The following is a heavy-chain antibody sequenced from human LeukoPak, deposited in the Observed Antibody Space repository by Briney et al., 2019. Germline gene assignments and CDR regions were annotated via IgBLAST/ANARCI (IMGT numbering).Heavy chain of an antibody. CDR2: ILKDGRIK. Sequence: PLGFLRLSCAASGFTFSIYGMHWVRQAPGKGLEWVAVILKDGRIKYYADSVKGRFTISRDNSKNTLDLQMNSLRDEDTAVYYCAREEGSSGYYNYWGQGILVTVSS. J-gene: IGHJ4*02. V-gene: IGHV3-33*01. CDR1: GFTFSIYG. D-gene: IGHD3-22*01. CDR3: AREEGSSGYYNY.